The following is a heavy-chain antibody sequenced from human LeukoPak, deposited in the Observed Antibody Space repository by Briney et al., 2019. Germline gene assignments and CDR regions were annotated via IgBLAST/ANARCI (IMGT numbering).Heavy chain of an antibody. Sequence: SETLSLTCTVSGGSISSYYWSWIRRPPGEKLEWIGYLYYSGSTNYNPSLGSRVTISADSSKNQFSLKLTSVTAADTAVYYCARDAKLLGAFDLWGPGTMVTVSS. V-gene: IGHV4-59*01. CDR3: ARDAKLLGAFDL. J-gene: IGHJ3*01. CDR2: LYYSGST. CDR1: GGSISSYY.